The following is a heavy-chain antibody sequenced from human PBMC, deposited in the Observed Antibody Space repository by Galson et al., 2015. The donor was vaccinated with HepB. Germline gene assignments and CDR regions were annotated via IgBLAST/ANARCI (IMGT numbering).Heavy chain of an antibody. CDR3: ARVSGDSSGYFLDQSSWYFDL. J-gene: IGHJ2*01. CDR1: GFTFDDYG. V-gene: IGHV3-20*01. CDR2: INWNGGST. Sequence: SLRLSCAASGFTFDDYGMSWVRQAPGKGLEWVSGINWNGGSTGYADSVKGRFTISRDNAKNSLYLQMNSLRAEDTALYHCARVSGDSSGYFLDQSSWYFDLWGRGTLVTVSS. D-gene: IGHD3-22*01.